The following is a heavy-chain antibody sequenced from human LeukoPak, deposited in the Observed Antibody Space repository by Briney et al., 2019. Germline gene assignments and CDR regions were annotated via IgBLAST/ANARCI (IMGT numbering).Heavy chain of an antibody. J-gene: IGHJ4*02. D-gene: IGHD4-23*01. CDR1: GGTFSSYA. CDR2: IIPIFGTA. CDR3: ASFMVVTPTPTPFDY. Sequence: ASVKVSCKASGGTFSSYAISWVRQAPAQGLEWMGGIIPIFGTANYAQKFQGRVTITADESTSTAYMELSSLRSEDTAVYYCASFMVVTPTPTPFDYWGQGTLVTVSS. V-gene: IGHV1-69*13.